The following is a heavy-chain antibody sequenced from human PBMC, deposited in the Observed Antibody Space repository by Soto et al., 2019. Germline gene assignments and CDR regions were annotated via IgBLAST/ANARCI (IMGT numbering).Heavy chain of an antibody. J-gene: IGHJ4*02. D-gene: IGHD3-22*01. V-gene: IGHV3-73*01. CDR3: TRHLYDSKQKVDY. CDR1: RFTFSGSA. CDR2: IRSKANSYAT. Sequence: PGGSLRLSCAASRFTFSGSAMHWVRQASGKGLEWVGRIRSKANSYATAYAASVKGRFTISRDDSKNTAYLQMNSLKTEDTAVYYCTRHLYDSKQKVDYWGQGTLVTVSS.